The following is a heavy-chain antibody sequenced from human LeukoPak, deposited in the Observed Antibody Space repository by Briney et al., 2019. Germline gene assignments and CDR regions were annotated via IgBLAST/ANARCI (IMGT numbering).Heavy chain of an antibody. CDR3: ARVRDQWLPERCDY. CDR2: INPNSGGT. CDR1: GYTFTGYY. D-gene: IGHD6-19*01. Sequence: GASVKVSCKASGYTFTGYYMHWVRQAPGQGLEWMGWINPNSGGTNYAQRFQGRVTMTRDTSISTAYMELSRLRSDDTAVYYCARVRDQWLPERCDYWGQGTLVTVSS. V-gene: IGHV1-2*02. J-gene: IGHJ4*02.